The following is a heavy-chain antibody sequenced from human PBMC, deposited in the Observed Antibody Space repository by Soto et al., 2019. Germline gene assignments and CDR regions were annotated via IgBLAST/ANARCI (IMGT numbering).Heavy chain of an antibody. D-gene: IGHD6-13*01. J-gene: IGHJ6*03. Sequence: SETLSLTCAVYGGSFSGYYGSWIRQPPGKGLEWIGEINHSGSTNYNPSLKSRVTISVDTSKNQFSLKLSSVTAADTAVYYCAREGYSSSSKIPLCYMDVWGKGTTVTVSS. V-gene: IGHV4-34*01. CDR2: INHSGST. CDR3: AREGYSSSSKIPLCYMDV. CDR1: GGSFSGYY.